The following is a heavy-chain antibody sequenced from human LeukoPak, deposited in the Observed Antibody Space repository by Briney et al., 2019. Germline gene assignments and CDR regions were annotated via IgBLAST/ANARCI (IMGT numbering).Heavy chain of an antibody. CDR3: ARHLWDCSGGSCNYFDY. CDR1: GGSISSSSYY. J-gene: IGHJ4*02. V-gene: IGHV4-39*01. D-gene: IGHD2-15*01. CDR2: IYYSGST. Sequence: SETLSLTCTVSGGSISSSSYYWGWIRQPPGKGLEWIGSIYYSGSTYYNPSLKSRVTISVDTSKNQSSLKLSSVTAADTAVYYCARHLWDCSGGSCNYFDYWGQGTLVTVSS.